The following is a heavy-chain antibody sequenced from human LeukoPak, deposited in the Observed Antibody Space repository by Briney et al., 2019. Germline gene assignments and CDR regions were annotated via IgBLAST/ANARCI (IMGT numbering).Heavy chain of an antibody. V-gene: IGHV3-7*03. J-gene: IGHJ4*02. CDR1: GFTFSDYW. D-gene: IGHD3/OR15-3a*01. CDR2: IKGDETEK. CDR3: AKFIGDFWTGYDY. Sequence: GGSLRLSCAASGFTFSDYWMHWVRRAPGKGLEWVANIKGDETEKYYVDSVKGRFTISRDISKNTLYLQMNSLRHEDTAVYHCAKFIGDFWTGYDYWGQGTLVTVSS.